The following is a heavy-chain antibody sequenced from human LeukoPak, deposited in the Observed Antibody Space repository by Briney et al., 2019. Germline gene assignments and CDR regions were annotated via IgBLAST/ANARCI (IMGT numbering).Heavy chain of an antibody. J-gene: IGHJ4*02. V-gene: IGHV1-46*01. CDR1: GYSFTNYY. Sequence: GASVKVSCKASGYSFTNYYMHWVRQAPGQGLEWMGTINPRDGSTTYTQKFQSRVTVTRDTSTSTVYMDLSSLRSEDTAVYYCATSTGYDVLTGYQEDHYYFDYWGQGTLVTVSS. CDR3: ATSTGYDVLTGYQEDHYYFDY. D-gene: IGHD3-9*01. CDR2: INPRDGST.